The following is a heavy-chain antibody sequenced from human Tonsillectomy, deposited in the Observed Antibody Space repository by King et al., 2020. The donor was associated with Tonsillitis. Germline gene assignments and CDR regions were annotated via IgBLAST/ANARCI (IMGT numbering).Heavy chain of an antibody. J-gene: IGHJ4*02. CDR3: ARAVGLVNVDY. CDR1: GFTFSSYT. CDR2: ISSSSSYI. Sequence: VQLVESGGGPVKPGGSLRLSCAASGFTFSSYTMNWVRQAPGRGLEWVSCISSSSSYIYYADSVKGRFTISRDNAKNSVYLQMNSLRAEDTAVYYCARAVGLVNVDYWGQGSLVTVPS. D-gene: IGHD3/OR15-3a*01. V-gene: IGHV3-21*06.